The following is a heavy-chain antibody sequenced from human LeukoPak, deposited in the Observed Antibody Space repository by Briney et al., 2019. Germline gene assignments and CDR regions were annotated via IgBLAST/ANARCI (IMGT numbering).Heavy chain of an antibody. J-gene: IGHJ5*02. D-gene: IGHD2-2*01. CDR2: MYYSGRT. CDR1: GGSISSYY. CDR3: ARYRLEYCSSTNCLGWFDP. V-gene: IGHV4-59*01. Sequence: SETLSLTCTVSGGSISSYYWSWIRQPPGKGLECIGYMYYSGRTNYNPSLKSRVTISVDRSKNQFSLKLSSVTAADTAVYYCARYRLEYCSSTNCLGWFDPWGQGTLVTVSS.